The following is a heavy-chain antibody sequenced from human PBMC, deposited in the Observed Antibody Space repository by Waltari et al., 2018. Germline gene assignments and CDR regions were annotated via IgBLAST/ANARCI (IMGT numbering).Heavy chain of an antibody. V-gene: IGHV3-48*02. CDR2: ISSSSTTI. Sequence: EVQLVESGGGLVQPGGSLRPSCAASEFTLSSYRMNWVRQAPGKGLEWVSYISSSSTTIYYADSVKGRFTISRDNAKNSLYLQMNSLRDEDTAVYYCARENYYGSGTYPMDVWGKGTTVTVSS. D-gene: IGHD3-10*01. J-gene: IGHJ6*04. CDR3: ARENYYGSGTYPMDV. CDR1: EFTLSSYR.